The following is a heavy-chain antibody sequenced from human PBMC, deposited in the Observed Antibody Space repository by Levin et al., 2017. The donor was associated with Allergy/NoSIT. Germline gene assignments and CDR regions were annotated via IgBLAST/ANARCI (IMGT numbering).Heavy chain of an antibody. D-gene: IGHD3-16*01. CDR3: TAEQWFRLPF. J-gene: IGHJ4*02. CDR2: LKSKRDGGTT. CDR1: GFTTAW. V-gene: IGHV3-15*01. Sequence: GGSLRLSCAASGFTTAWISWFRQAPGRGPEWVGQLKSKRDGGTTHYAAPVKGRFTISRDDSKTTIYLEMSSLKTEDTGVYYCTAEQWFRLPFWGQGTLVTVSS.